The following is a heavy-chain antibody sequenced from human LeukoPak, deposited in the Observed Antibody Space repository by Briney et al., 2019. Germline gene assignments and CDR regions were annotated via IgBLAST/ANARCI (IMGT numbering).Heavy chain of an antibody. CDR2: IYHSGST. Sequence: SETLSLTCTVSGNSISSGYYWGWIRQPPGKGLEWIGSIYHSGSTYYNPSLKSRVTISVDTSKNQFSLKLSSVTAADTAVYYCARGRDGYNFDAFDIWGQGTMVTVSS. CDR3: ARGRDGYNFDAFDI. D-gene: IGHD5-24*01. CDR1: GNSISSGYY. J-gene: IGHJ3*02. V-gene: IGHV4-38-2*02.